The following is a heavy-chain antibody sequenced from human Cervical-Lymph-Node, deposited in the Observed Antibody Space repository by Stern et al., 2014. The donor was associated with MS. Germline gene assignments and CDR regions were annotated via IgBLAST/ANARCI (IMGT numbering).Heavy chain of an antibody. CDR3: ARGPNEHWGGHYHSNGLDV. Sequence: QVQLMQSGAEVKKPGASVTVSCTASGYAFNSYYLHWVRQAPGQGLEWMGWINPNSGGTAYAPRLHGRVSMTRDTSIITAYMELTGLTSDDTAVYYCARGPNEHWGGHYHSNGLDVWGLGTTVTVSS. CDR2: INPNSGGT. CDR1: GYAFNSYY. V-gene: IGHV1-2*02. D-gene: IGHD7-27*01. J-gene: IGHJ6*02.